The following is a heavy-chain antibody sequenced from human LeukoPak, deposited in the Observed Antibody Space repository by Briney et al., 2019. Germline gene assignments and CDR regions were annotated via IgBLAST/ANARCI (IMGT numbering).Heavy chain of an antibody. CDR1: GGCFCGYY. J-gene: IGHJ6*03. CDR2: INHSGTT. CDR3: ARRYSGSYGLYSHHSMDV. Sequence: SETLSLTCAVYGGCFCGYYWSWIRQPPGKGLEWIGEINHSGTTNYNSSLKSRVTVSVDTSKNQFSLKLSSVTAADKAVYYCARRYSGSYGLYSHHSMDVWGKGTTVTISS. D-gene: IGHD1-26*01. V-gene: IGHV4-34*01.